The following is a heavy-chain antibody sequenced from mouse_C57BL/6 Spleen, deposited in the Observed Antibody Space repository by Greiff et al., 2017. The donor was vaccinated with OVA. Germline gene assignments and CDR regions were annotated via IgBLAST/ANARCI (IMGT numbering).Heavy chain of an antibody. V-gene: IGHV3-6*01. J-gene: IGHJ3*01. CDR1: GYSITSGYY. D-gene: IGHD1-1*01. Sequence: EVQLQQSGPGLVKPSQSLSLTCSVTGYSITSGYYWNWIRQFPGNKLEWMGYISYDGSNTYNPSLKNRISITRDTSKNQFFLKLNSVTTEDTATYYCARGVYDYGSSYWFAYWGQGTLVTVSA. CDR2: ISYDGSN. CDR3: ARGVYDYGSSYWFAY.